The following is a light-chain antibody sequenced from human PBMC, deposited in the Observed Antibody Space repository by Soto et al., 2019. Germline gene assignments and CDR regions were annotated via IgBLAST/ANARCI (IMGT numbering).Light chain of an antibody. CDR1: SSDVGGYNY. Sequence: QSVLTQPASVSGSPGQSITISCTGTSSDVGGYNYVSWYQQHPGKAPKFMIYDVSNRPSGVSNRFSGSKSGNTASLTISGLQAEDEADYSCSSYTTSNTRQIVFGTGTKAPS. CDR3: SSYTTSNTRQIV. J-gene: IGLJ1*01. V-gene: IGLV2-14*01. CDR2: DVS.